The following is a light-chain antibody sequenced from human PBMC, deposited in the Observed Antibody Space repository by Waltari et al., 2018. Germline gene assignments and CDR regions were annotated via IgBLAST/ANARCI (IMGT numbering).Light chain of an antibody. Sequence: EIVLTQSPGTLSLSPGERATLSCRASQSVSRTLAWYQQKPGQAPRLLIYDASTRATGIPDRFSGSGSGTDFSLTISRLEPGDFAVYYCQKYGTLPATFGQGTRVEAK. J-gene: IGKJ1*01. V-gene: IGKV3-20*01. CDR3: QKYGTLPAT. CDR1: QSVSRT. CDR2: DAS.